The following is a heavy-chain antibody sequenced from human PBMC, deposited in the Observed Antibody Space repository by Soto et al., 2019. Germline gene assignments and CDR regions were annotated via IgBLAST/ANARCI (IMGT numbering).Heavy chain of an antibody. V-gene: IGHV1-46*01. CDR2: INPSGGTT. J-gene: IGHJ4*02. D-gene: IGHD2-2*02. CDR3: ARDECRSTPCYNPSYTSGSDY. Sequence: QVQLLQSGAEVKKPGASVNVSCKASGYTFTNYYIHWVRQAPGQGLEWMGIINPSGGTTIYAQKFQGRVTMTRDTSTSTVYMELRSLRSEDTAVYYCARDECRSTPCYNPSYTSGSDYWGQGTLVTVSS. CDR1: GYTFTNYY.